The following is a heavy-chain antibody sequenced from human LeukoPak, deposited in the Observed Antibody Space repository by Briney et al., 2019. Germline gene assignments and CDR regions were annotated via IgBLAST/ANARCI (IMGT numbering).Heavy chain of an antibody. V-gene: IGHV3-23*01. CDR1: GFTFSTYA. J-gene: IGHJ4*02. CDR2: VSDSGSGT. CDR3: AKGKGSSGWYD. Sequence: GGSLRLSCAASGFTFSTYAMSWVRQAPGRGLKWVSAVSDSGSGTYYADPVKGRFTISRGNTNNTLCLQMTSLTAEDTRLYSCAKGKGSSGWYDWGQGTLVTVSS. D-gene: IGHD6-19*01.